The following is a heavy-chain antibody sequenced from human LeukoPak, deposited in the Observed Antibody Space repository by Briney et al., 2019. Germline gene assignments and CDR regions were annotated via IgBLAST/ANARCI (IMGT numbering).Heavy chain of an antibody. Sequence: GGSLRLSCVASGFTLGTFWMTWVRQAPGKGLEWVANIKQDESEKYYVDSMKGRFTISRDNVKNTLYLQMNNLRGEDTAVYYCARPRWLQFGPHDSWGQGTLVTVSS. J-gene: IGHJ4*02. CDR2: IKQDESEK. CDR1: GFTLGTFW. CDR3: ARPRWLQFGPHDS. V-gene: IGHV3-7*01. D-gene: IGHD5-12*01.